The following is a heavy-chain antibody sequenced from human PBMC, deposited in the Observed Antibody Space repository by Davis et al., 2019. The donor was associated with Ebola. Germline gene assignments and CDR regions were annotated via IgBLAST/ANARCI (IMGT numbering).Heavy chain of an antibody. J-gene: IGHJ4*02. CDR3: ARDPRPPFSGYDSGY. D-gene: IGHD5-12*01. Sequence: GESLKISCAASGFTFDDYTMHWVRQAPGKGLEWVSLISWDGGSTYYADSVKGRFTISRDNAKNSLYLQMNSLRAEDTAVYYCARDPRPPFSGYDSGYWGQGTLVTVSS. V-gene: IGHV3-43*01. CDR1: GFTFDDYT. CDR2: ISWDGGST.